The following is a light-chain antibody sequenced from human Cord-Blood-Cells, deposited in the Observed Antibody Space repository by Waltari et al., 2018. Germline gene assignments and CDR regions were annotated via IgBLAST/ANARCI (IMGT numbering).Light chain of an antibody. J-gene: IGKJ2*01. CDR1: QSVSSN. V-gene: IGKV3-15*01. Sequence: EIVMTQPPATRSVSRGERATLSCRASQSVSSNLAWYQQKPGQAPRLLIYGASTRATGIPARFSGSVSGTEFTLTISSLQSEDFAVYYCQQYNNWPYTFGQGTKLEIK. CDR3: QQYNNWPYT. CDR2: GAS.